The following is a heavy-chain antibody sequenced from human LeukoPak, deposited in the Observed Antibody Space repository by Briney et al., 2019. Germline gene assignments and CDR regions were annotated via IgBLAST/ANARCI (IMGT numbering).Heavy chain of an antibody. Sequence: GSVKVSCKASGYTFTGYYMHWVRQAPGQGGEWMGRINTNSGGTNYAQIFQGRATMTRDTSISTASMELSRLRSDDTAVYNCARDEEYCSGGSCYVSYYYTMDVWAKGTTPTVSS. CDR2: INTNSGGT. V-gene: IGHV1-2*06. CDR3: ARDEEYCSGGSCYVSYYYTMDV. D-gene: IGHD2-15*01. J-gene: IGHJ6*03. CDR1: GYTFTGYY.